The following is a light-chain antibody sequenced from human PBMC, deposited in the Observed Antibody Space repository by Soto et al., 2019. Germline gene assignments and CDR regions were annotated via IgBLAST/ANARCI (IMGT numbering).Light chain of an antibody. CDR3: VLYMGSGIPV. CDR2: STN. Sequence: QTVVTQEPSFSVSPGRTVTLTCGLSSGSVSTSYYPSWYQQTPGQAPLTLIYSTNTRSSGVPDRFSGSILGNKAALTITGAQADDESDYYCVLYMGSGIPVFGGGTKLTVL. CDR1: SGSVSTSYY. J-gene: IGLJ2*01. V-gene: IGLV8-61*01.